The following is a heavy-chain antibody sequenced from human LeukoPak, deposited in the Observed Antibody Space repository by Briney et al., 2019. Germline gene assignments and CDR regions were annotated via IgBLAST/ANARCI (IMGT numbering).Heavy chain of an antibody. CDR1: GFTFSNAW. CDR2: IKSKTDGGTP. D-gene: IGHD1-26*01. CDR3: ARALRRVGATRFDY. Sequence: PGGSLRLSCAASGFTFSNAWMSGVRQAPGKGLEWVGRIKSKTDGGTPGYAAPVKGRFTISRDDSKNTLYLQMNSLRAEDTAVYYCARALRRVGATRFDYWGQGTLVTVSS. J-gene: IGHJ4*02. V-gene: IGHV3-15*01.